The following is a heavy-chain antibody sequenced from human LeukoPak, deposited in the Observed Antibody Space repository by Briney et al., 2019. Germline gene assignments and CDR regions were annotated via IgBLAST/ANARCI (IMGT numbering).Heavy chain of an antibody. CDR3: ARYSGYDEPFEY. V-gene: IGHV1-2*02. D-gene: IGHD5-12*01. CDR1: GYTFTDYQ. J-gene: IGHJ4*02. CDR2: IDPNSGTT. Sequence: ASVRVSCKASGYTFTDYQIHWVRQAPGQGLEWMGWIDPNSGTTVFAQKFQGRVTMTRDTSIDTVYMEVRRLRSDDTAVYYCARYSGYDEPFEYWGQGTLVTVSS.